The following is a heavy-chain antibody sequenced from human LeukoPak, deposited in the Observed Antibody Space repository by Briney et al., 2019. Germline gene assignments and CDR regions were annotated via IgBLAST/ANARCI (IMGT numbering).Heavy chain of an antibody. J-gene: IGHJ4*02. D-gene: IGHD2-15*01. CDR1: GFTFSSYS. CDR2: ISSSSSYI. V-gene: IGHV3-21*01. CDR3: ARVGVAAPLDY. Sequence: GGSLRLSCAASGFTFSSYSMNWVRQAPGKGLEWVSSISSSSSYIYYADSVKGRFTISRDNAKNSLYLQMNSMRAEDTAVYYCARVGVAAPLDYWGQGTLVTVSS.